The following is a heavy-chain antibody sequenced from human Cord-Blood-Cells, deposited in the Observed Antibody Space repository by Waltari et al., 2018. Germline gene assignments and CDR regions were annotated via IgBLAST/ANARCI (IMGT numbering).Heavy chain of an antibody. CDR3: AGGSSFDY. Sequence: QVQLVESGGGVVQPGRSLRLSCAASGFTFSSYGMYWVRQAPGEGVEWVAVISYDGSNKYYADSVKGRFTISRDNSKNTLYLQMNSLRAEDTAVYYCAGGSSFDYWGQGTLVTVSS. V-gene: IGHV3-30*03. CDR2: ISYDGSNK. CDR1: GFTFSSYG. J-gene: IGHJ4*02. D-gene: IGHD6-13*01.